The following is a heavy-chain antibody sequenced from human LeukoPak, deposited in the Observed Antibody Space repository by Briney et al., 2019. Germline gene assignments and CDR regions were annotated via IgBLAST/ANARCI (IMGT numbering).Heavy chain of an antibody. V-gene: IGHV5-10-1*01. CDR1: GYSFTSYW. Sequence: GESLRISCKGSGYSFTSYWISWVRQMPGKGLEWIGRIDPSDSYTNYSPSFQGHVTISADKSISTAYLQWSSLKASDTAMYYCARVLTGRGRGGYGMDVWGKGTTVTVSS. J-gene: IGHJ6*04. D-gene: IGHD3-9*01. CDR2: IDPSDSYT. CDR3: ARVLTGRGRGGYGMDV.